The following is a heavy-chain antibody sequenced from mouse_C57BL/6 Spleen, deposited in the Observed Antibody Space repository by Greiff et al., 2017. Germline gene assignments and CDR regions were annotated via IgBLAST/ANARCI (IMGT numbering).Heavy chain of an antibody. CDR1: GYSITSGYY. Sequence: VQLKESGPGLVKPSQSLSLTCSVTGYSITSGYYWNWIRQFPGNKLEWMGYISYDGSNNYNPSLKNRISITRDTSKNQFFLKLNSVTTEDTATYYCARGLLRYYFDYWGQGTTLTVSS. V-gene: IGHV3-6*01. CDR3: ARGLLRYYFDY. J-gene: IGHJ2*01. CDR2: ISYDGSN. D-gene: IGHD1-1*01.